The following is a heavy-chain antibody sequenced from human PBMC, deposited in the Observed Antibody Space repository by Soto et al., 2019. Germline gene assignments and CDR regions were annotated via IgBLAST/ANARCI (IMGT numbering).Heavy chain of an antibody. J-gene: IGHJ4*02. Sequence: QVQLVQSGAEVMKPRSSVKVSCQASGGTFSSSAISWVRQATGQGLEWMRGIIPIFGTANYTKKSQGRVTITADESTSTAYMELTILRSADTAGYYCPVSSVAGIDYWGQGTVVTVSS. D-gene: IGHD6-19*01. V-gene: IGHV1-69*01. CDR2: IIPIFGTA. CDR1: GGTFSSSA. CDR3: PVSSVAGIDY.